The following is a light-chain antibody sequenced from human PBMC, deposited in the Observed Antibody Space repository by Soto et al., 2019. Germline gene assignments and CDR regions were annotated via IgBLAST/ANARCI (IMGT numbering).Light chain of an antibody. CDR3: QQSYSSPPT. Sequence: DIQMTQSPSTLSGSVADRVTITCRASQTISSWLAWYQQKPGKAPKLLIYKASTLKSGVPSRFSGSRSGPDFTLTISSLQPEDFATYYCQQSYSSPPTFGQGTKVDIK. CDR1: QTISSW. V-gene: IGKV1-5*03. J-gene: IGKJ1*01. CDR2: KAS.